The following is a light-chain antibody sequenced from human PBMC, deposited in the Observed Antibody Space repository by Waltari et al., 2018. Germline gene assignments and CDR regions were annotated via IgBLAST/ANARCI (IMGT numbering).Light chain of an antibody. CDR3: MQALQTPYT. CDR2: LGS. Sequence: DIVMTQSPLSLPVTPGEPASISCRSSQSLLHSNVYNYFDWYLQKPGQSPQLLIYLGSNRASGVPDRFSGSGSGTDFTLKISRVEAEDVGVYYCMQALQTPYTFGQGTKLEIK. J-gene: IGKJ2*01. V-gene: IGKV2-28*01. CDR1: QSLLHSNVYNY.